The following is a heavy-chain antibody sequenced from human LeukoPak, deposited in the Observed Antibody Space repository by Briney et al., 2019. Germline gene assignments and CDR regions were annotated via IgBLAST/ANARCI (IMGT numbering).Heavy chain of an antibody. J-gene: IGHJ4*02. CDR3: ATPRRYSYGIEYFDY. CDR1: GGSISSSSYY. D-gene: IGHD5-18*01. CDR2: IYYSGST. Sequence: TSETLSLTCTVSGGSISSSSYYWGWIRQPPGKGLEWIGSIYYSGSTYYNPSLKSRVTISVDTSKNQFSLKLSSVTAADTAVYYCATPRRYSYGIEYFDYWGQGTLVTVSS. V-gene: IGHV4-39*01.